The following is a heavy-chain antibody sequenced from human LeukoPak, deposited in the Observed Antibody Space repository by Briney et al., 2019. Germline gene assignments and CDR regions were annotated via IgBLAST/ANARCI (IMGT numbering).Heavy chain of an antibody. J-gene: IGHJ4*02. D-gene: IGHD7-27*01. Sequence: GGSLRLSCAASGFTFSNYAVSWVRQAPGKGLEWVSTFSSRAGGTYYADSVKGRFTISRDNSEHTLYLQMNGLRAEDTAVYYCAKDTHNWGYYFDYWGQGTLVTVSP. CDR1: GFTFSNYA. V-gene: IGHV3-23*01. CDR3: AKDTHNWGYYFDY. CDR2: FSSRAGGT.